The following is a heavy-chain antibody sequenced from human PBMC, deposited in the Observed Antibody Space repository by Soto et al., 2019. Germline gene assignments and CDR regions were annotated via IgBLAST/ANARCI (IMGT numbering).Heavy chain of an antibody. J-gene: IGHJ6*02. CDR3: VAAVVVAATPGDHSNYGMDV. CDR1: GFTFSNSA. Sequence: ASVKVSCKTFGFTFSNSAVQWVRQARGQGLQWMGWIVVGSGDTNYAPEVLGRVSITRDMSTGTAYMELNSLGSEETAVYFCVAAVVVAATPGDHSNYGMDVWGQGTSVTVSS. CDR2: IVVGSGDT. V-gene: IGHV1-58*01. D-gene: IGHD2-15*01.